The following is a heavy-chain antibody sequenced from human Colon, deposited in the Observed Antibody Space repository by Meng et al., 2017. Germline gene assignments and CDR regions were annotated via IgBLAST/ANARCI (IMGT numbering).Heavy chain of an antibody. CDR2: IYHSGST. Sequence: QGQLQESGTGLVKPSGTLSLKCAVAGDSIRSSNWWSWVRQPPGRGLEWIGEIYHSGSTNYNPSLKNRVTISVDMSKNQFSLKLSYVTAADTAVYYCARGLFDYWGQGTLVTVSS. CDR1: GDSIRSSNW. CDR3: ARGLFDY. V-gene: IGHV4-4*02. J-gene: IGHJ4*02.